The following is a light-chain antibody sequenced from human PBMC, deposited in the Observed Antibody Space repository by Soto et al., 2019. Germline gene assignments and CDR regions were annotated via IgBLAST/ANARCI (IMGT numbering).Light chain of an antibody. CDR2: AAS. J-gene: IGKJ1*01. Sequence: AVRMTQSPSSFSASTGDRVTITCRASQGISNYLAWYQQKPGKAPKLLIYAASTLQSGVPSRFSGSGSGTDFTLPISRLQSEDVATYYCQQYYINPPLTFGQGTRVEIK. V-gene: IGKV1-8*01. CDR1: QGISNY. CDR3: QQYYINPPLT.